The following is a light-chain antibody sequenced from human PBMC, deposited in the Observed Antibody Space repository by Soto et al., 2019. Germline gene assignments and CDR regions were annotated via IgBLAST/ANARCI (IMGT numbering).Light chain of an antibody. J-gene: IGKJ2*02. CDR3: QQYNNWPGT. V-gene: IGKV3-15*01. CDR1: QSLNTN. CDR2: GVS. Sequence: EVVMTQSPATLSVSPGERATLSCRASQSLNTNLAWYQQKPGQAPRLLIYGVSIRAAGIPARFSGSGSGTDFTLTISGLQSEDFAVYYCQQYNNWPGTFGQGTQLEI.